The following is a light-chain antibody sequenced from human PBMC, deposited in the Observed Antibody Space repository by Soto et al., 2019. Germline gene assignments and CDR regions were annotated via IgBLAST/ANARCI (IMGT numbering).Light chain of an antibody. J-gene: IGKJ5*01. Sequence: EVVLTQSPATLSLSPGERATLSCRASQGVSIYLAWYQQKPGQAPRLLIYDASNRATGIPARFSGSGPGTDFTLTISSLEPEDFAVYYCQQRSNWHSITFGQGTRLEIK. V-gene: IGKV3D-11*01. CDR2: DAS. CDR1: QGVSIY. CDR3: QQRSNWHSIT.